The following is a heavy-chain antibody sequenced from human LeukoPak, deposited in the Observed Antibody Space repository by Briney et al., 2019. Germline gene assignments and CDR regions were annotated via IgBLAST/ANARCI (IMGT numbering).Heavy chain of an antibody. CDR1: GGTFSSYA. Sequence: SVKVSCKASGGTFSSYAISWVRQAPGQGLEWMGRIIPILGIANYAQKFQGRVTINADKSTSTAYMELSNLRSEDTAVYYCARDSGYAIPYFDYWGQGTLVTVSS. V-gene: IGHV1-69*04. J-gene: IGHJ4*02. CDR2: IIPILGIA. CDR3: ARDSGYAIPYFDY. D-gene: IGHD5-12*01.